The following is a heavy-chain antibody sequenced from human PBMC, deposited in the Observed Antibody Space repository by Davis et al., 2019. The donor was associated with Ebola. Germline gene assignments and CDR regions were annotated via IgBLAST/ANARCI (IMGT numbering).Heavy chain of an antibody. V-gene: IGHV3-30*18. Sequence: GGSLRLSCAASGFTFSSYSMNWVRQAPGKGLEWVAVISYDGSNKYYADSVKGRFTISRDNSKNTLYLQMNSLRAEDTALYYCVKKGHYDSSGYYGPFDYWGQGTLVTVSS. CDR3: VKKGHYDSSGYYGPFDY. CDR2: ISYDGSNK. D-gene: IGHD3-22*01. CDR1: GFTFSSYS. J-gene: IGHJ4*02.